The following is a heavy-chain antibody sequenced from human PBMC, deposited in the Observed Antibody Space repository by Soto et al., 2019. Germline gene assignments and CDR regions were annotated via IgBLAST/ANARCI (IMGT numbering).Heavy chain of an antibody. V-gene: IGHV1-8*01. D-gene: IGHD3-16*01. CDR1: GYSFTNND. Sequence: ASVKVSCKASGYSFTNNDVSWVRQATGQGLEWMGWMNPGSGDRGYAQKFQVRVTMTRDISIATAYMELSSLISDDTAIYYCARIATFGSLNWFEPWGQGTLVTVSS. CDR3: ARIATFGSLNWFEP. CDR2: MNPGSGDR. J-gene: IGHJ5*02.